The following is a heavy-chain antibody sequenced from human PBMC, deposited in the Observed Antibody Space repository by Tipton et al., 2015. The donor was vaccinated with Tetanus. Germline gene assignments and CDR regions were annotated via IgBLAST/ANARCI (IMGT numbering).Heavy chain of an antibody. CDR2: TYDSNL. Sequence: TLSLTCTVSGGSMRGVHWSWIRQPPGKGLQWIGHTYDSNLNYNPSLKSRITISVDMSRNQFSLNLNSVTAADTAVYFCARQYVQQSMPGPTYNWFDSWGQGTLVTVSS. CDR1: GGSMRGVH. CDR3: ARQYVQQSMPGPTYNWFDS. D-gene: IGHD2-2*01. J-gene: IGHJ5*01. V-gene: IGHV4-59*01.